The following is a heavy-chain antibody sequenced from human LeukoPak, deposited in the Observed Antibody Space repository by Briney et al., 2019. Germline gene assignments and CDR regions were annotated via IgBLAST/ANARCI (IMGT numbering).Heavy chain of an antibody. J-gene: IGHJ4*02. CDR3: AKDGFYCSSTSCYGDY. Sequence: GGSLRLSCAASGFTFSSYAMSWVRQAPGKGLEWVSAISGSGGSTYYADSVKGRFTISRDNSKNTLYLQMNSLRAEDTAVYYCAKDGFYCSSTSCYGDYWGQGTLVTVS. V-gene: IGHV3-23*01. CDR2: ISGSGGST. CDR1: GFTFSSYA. D-gene: IGHD2-2*01.